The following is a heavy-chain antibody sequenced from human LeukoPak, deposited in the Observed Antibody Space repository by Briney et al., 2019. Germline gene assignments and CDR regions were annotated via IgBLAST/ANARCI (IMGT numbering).Heavy chain of an antibody. CDR2: INPNSGGT. V-gene: IGHV1-2*02. D-gene: IGHD6-19*01. CDR3: ARGEPKQWLEDYYFDY. J-gene: IGHJ4*02. CDR1: GYTFTGYY. Sequence: GASVKVSCKASGYTFTGYYMHWVRQAPGQGLEWMGWINPNSGGTNYAQKFQGRVTMTRDTSISTAYMELSRLRSDDTAVYYCARGEPKQWLEDYYFDYWGQGTLVTVSS.